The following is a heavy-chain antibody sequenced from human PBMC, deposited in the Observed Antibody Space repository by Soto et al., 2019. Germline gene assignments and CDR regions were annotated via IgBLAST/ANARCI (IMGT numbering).Heavy chain of an antibody. V-gene: IGHV3-23*01. J-gene: IGHJ4*02. Sequence: EVQVLESGGGLVQPGGSLRLSCAASGFTFSSYAMTWVRQAPGKXXXXVSAISGSGGSTYYADSVKXRFTISRDNSKXXXXXXXXXXXXXXXXXXXXXXXXXXXXXXXVXDYWGQGTLVTVSS. CDR3: XXXXXXXXXXXVXDY. CDR2: ISGSGGST. CDR1: GFTFSSYA.